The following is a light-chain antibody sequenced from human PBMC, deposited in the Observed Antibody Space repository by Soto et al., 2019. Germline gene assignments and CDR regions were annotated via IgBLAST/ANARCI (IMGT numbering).Light chain of an antibody. V-gene: IGLV2-14*03. CDR3: CSLTTGHTYV. J-gene: IGLJ1*01. CDR2: HVT. Sequence: QSALTQPASVSGSPGQSITISCTGTSSDIGHYDYVSWYQQHPGKDPKLMIYHVTYRPSGVSNRYSGSKSGNSASLTISGLQADDEADYYCCSLTTGHTYVFGSGTKVTVL. CDR1: SSDIGHYDY.